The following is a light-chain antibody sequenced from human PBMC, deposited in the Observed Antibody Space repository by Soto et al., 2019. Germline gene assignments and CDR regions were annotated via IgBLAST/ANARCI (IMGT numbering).Light chain of an antibody. CDR3: QQSYHAPDT. CDR1: QSVLRTSNDKNS. V-gene: IGKV4-1*01. Sequence: DIVMPQSPDSLAGSLGERATINCKSSQSVLRTSNDKNSFSSYQQKPGQPPKMLIYWASTRESGVPDRFSGSGSGTDFTLTIRSLQAEDGAVYYGQQSYHAPDTFGQGTKREIK. J-gene: IGKJ2*01. CDR2: WAS.